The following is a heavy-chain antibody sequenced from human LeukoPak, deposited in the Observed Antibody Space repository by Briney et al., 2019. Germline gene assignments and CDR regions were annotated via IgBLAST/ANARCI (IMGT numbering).Heavy chain of an antibody. V-gene: IGHV3-9*01. D-gene: IGHD3-3*01. CDR3: ARDQYDTWSRRGNFDS. J-gene: IGHJ4*02. CDR2: ISWNSGSI. Sequence: HPGRSLRLSCAASGFTFDDYAMHWVRQAPGKGLEWVSGISWNSGSIGYADSVKGRFTISRDNAKNSLYLQMNSLRAEDTAVFYCARDQYDTWSRRGNFDSWGQGTLVIVSS. CDR1: GFTFDDYA.